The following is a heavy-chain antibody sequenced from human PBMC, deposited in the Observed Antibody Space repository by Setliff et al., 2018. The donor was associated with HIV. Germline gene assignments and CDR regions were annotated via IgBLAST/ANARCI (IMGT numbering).Heavy chain of an antibody. Sequence: SETLSLTCTVSGGSISSSSYYWGWIRQPPGKGLEWIGSIYYSGSTYYNPSLKSRVTISVDTSKNQFSLKLSSVTAADTAVYYCVGGFWSGPLFDPWGRGTLVTVSS. D-gene: IGHD3-3*01. CDR1: GGSISSSSYY. CDR3: VGGFWSGPLFDP. V-gene: IGHV4-39*07. J-gene: IGHJ5*01. CDR2: IYYSGST.